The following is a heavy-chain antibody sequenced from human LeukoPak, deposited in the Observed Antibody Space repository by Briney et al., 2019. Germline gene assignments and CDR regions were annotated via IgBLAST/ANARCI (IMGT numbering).Heavy chain of an antibody. D-gene: IGHD3-3*01. V-gene: IGHV3-11*04. J-gene: IGHJ4*02. CDR2: IDGGGTIT. CDR1: GGSISSSSYY. Sequence: LSLTCTVSGGSISSSSYYWGWIRQVPGKGLEWLSYIDGGGTITYYAAFEEGRFTISRDNAKNSVYLQMDSLRAEDTAVYYCARDRGYGSGYYFDNWGQGTPVTVSS. CDR3: ARDRGYGSGYYFDN.